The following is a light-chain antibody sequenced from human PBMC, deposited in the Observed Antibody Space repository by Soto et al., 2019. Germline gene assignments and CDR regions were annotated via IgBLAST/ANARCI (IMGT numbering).Light chain of an antibody. V-gene: IGLV2-8*01. CDR1: SSDVGGYNF. J-gene: IGLJ1*01. CDR3: SSYGGSNNRYV. Sequence: QSALTQPPSASGSPGQSVTISCTGTSSDVGGYNFVSWYQQHPGKVPKLIIYEVTKRPSGVPDRFSGSKSGNTASLTVSGIQAEDEADYYCSSYGGSNNRYVFGTGTKVTVL. CDR2: EVT.